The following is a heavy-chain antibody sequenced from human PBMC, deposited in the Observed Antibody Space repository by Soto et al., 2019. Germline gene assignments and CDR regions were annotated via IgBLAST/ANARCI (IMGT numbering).Heavy chain of an antibody. J-gene: IGHJ6*02. D-gene: IGHD1-1*01. CDR1: GGSISGSRSY. Sequence: QLQLQESGPGLVKPSETLSLTCTVSGGSISGSRSYWGWIRQPPGKGLEWLGTIYHSGTIYHNASLRSRVTISVDTTKNQFALELSSVTAADTAAYYCARAQLEPDYYGMDVWGLGTTVTVSS. V-gene: IGHV4-39*01. CDR2: IYHSGTI. CDR3: ARAQLEPDYYGMDV.